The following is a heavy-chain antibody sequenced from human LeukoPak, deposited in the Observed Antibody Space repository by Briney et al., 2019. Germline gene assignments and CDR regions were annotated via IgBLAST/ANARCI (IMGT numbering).Heavy chain of an antibody. D-gene: IGHD3-22*01. Sequence: SETLSLTCAVYGGSFSGYYWSWIRQPPGQGLEWIGEINHSASTNYNPSLKSRVTISVDTSKNQFSLKLSSVTAADTAVYYCARARLGYYDSSGKYNWFDPWGQGTLVTVSS. J-gene: IGHJ5*02. V-gene: IGHV4-34*01. CDR2: INHSAST. CDR3: ARARLGYYDSSGKYNWFDP. CDR1: GGSFSGYY.